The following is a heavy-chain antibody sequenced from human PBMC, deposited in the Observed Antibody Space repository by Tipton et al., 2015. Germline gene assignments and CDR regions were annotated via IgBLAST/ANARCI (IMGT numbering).Heavy chain of an antibody. CDR3: ARAVPGESFYDFWSGYRGPYYGMDV. Sequence: LRLSCTVSGGSVSSGNFYWSWIRQLPAKGLEWIGFVYYDGSTNYNPSLTSRIIISVDTSKNQFSLKLTSVTAADTAVYYCARAVPGESFYDFWSGYRGPYYGMDVWGQGTTVTVSS. V-gene: IGHV4-61*01. D-gene: IGHD3-3*01. CDR1: GGSVSSGNFY. J-gene: IGHJ6*02. CDR2: VYYDGST.